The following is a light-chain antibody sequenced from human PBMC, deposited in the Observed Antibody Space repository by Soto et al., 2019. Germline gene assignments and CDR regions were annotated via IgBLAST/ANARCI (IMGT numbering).Light chain of an antibody. Sequence: QSALTQPRSVSGSPGQSVTISCTGTRSDVGGYNYVSWYQQYPGKAPKLIIYDVTKRPSGVPDRFSGSKSGNTASLTISGLQAEDEADYHCCSYAGTYTLWVLGGGTKVTVL. CDR2: DVT. J-gene: IGLJ3*02. CDR1: RSDVGGYNY. CDR3: CSYAGTYTLWV. V-gene: IGLV2-11*01.